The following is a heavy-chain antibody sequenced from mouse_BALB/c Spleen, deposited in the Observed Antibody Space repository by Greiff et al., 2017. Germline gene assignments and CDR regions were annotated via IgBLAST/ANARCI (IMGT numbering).Heavy chain of an antibody. CDR1: GYAFSNYW. CDR2: IYPGSGNT. Sequence: QVQLQQSGAELVRPGTSVKISCKASGYAFSNYWLGWVKQRPGHGLEWIGDIYPGSGNTYYNEKFKGKATLTADKSSSTAYMQLSSLTSEDSAVYFCARGGKYFDVWGAGTTVTVSS. CDR3: ARGGKYFDV. V-gene: IGHV1-63*01. J-gene: IGHJ1*01.